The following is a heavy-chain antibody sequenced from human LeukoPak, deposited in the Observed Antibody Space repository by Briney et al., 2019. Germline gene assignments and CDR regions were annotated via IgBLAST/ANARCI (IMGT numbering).Heavy chain of an antibody. CDR2: IKQDGSEK. V-gene: IGHV3-7*01. D-gene: IGHD6-13*01. Sequence: GGSLRLSCAASGFTFSSYWMSWVRLAPGKGLEWVANIKQDGSEKYYVDSVKGRFTISRDNAKNSLYLQMNSLRAEDTAVYYCARTSGRSSWYSYYYYGMDVWGQGTTVTVSS. CDR1: GFTFSSYW. J-gene: IGHJ6*02. CDR3: ARTSGRSSWYSYYYYGMDV.